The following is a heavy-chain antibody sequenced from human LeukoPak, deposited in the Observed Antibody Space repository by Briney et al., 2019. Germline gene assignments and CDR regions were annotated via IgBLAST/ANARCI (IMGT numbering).Heavy chain of an antibody. CDR2: ISSSGSTI. CDR1: GFTFSSYS. Sequence: GGSLRLSCAASGFTFSSYSMNWVRQAPGKGLEWISYISSSGSTINYADSVKGRFTISRDSAKNSLYLQMNSLRDEDTAVYYWARDRASGDYPAAPGDYGGKETLVTVSS. D-gene: IGHD4-17*01. CDR3: ARDRASGDYPAAPGDY. J-gene: IGHJ4*02. V-gene: IGHV3-48*02.